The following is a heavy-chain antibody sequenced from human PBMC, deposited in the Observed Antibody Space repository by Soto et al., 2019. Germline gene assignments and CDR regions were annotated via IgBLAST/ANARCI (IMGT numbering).Heavy chain of an antibody. J-gene: IGHJ4*02. CDR3: ARRRVAARSYYFDY. CDR1: GESLTGYY. CDR2: INHSGSI. V-gene: IGHV4-34*01. D-gene: IGHD6-6*01. Sequence: QVQLQQWGAGLLKPSETLALNCGVYGESLTGYYWSWIRQPPGKALEWIGEINHSGSINYIPSLKSRLTISVDTSNNQFSLRLRSVTAADAAVYYCARRRVAARSYYFDYWGQGTLVTVSS.